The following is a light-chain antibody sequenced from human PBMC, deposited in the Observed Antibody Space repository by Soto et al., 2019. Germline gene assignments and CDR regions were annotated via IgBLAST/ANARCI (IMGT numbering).Light chain of an antibody. J-gene: IGKJ1*01. CDR2: AAS. CDR3: QQYYSYPPVT. V-gene: IGKV1-8*01. Sequence: AIRMTQSPSSLSASTGDRVTITCRASQGISSYLAWYQQKSGKAPKLLIYAASTLQSGVPSRFSGSGSGTDFTLTISCLQSEDFATYYCQQYYSYPPVTFGQGTKVEIK. CDR1: QGISSY.